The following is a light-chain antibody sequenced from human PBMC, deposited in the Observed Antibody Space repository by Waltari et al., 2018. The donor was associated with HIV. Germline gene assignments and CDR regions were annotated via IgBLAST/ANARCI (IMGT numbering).Light chain of an antibody. CDR3: CSYAGSSTLV. CDR2: EGS. CDR1: SSDVGSYNL. V-gene: IGLV2-23*01. Sequence: QSASTQPASVSGSPGQSLTILCTGTSSDVGSYNLVSWYQQHPGKAPKLMIYEGSKRPSGVSNRFSCSKSGNTASLTISGLQAEDEADYYCCSYAGSSTLVFGGGTKLTVL. J-gene: IGLJ3*02.